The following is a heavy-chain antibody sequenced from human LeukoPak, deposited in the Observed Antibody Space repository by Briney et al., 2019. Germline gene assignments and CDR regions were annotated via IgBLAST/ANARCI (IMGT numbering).Heavy chain of an antibody. CDR2: IYHSGST. CDR3: AREGDYGSGSYYLDY. V-gene: IGHV4-30-2*01. CDR1: GGSISSGGYS. Sequence: PSQTLSLTCAVSGGSISSGGYSWSWIRQPPGKGLEWIGYIYHSGSTYSNPSLRSRVTISVDRSKNQFSLKLSSVTAADTAVYYCAREGDYGSGSYYLDYWGQGTLVTVSS. D-gene: IGHD3-10*01. J-gene: IGHJ4*02.